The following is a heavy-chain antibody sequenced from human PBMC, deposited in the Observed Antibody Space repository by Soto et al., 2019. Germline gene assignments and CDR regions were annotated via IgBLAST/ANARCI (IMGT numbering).Heavy chain of an antibody. D-gene: IGHD6-19*01. CDR2: ISAYNGNT. CDR1: GYTFTSYG. CDR3: AGSGRAWGIAVAGTGGFDY. J-gene: IGHJ4*02. Sequence: ASVKVSCKASGYTFTSYGISWVRQAPGQGLEWMGWISAYNGNTNYAQKLQGRVTMTTDTSTSTAYMELRSLRSDDTAVYYCAGSGRAWGIAVAGTGGFDYWGQGTLVTVSS. V-gene: IGHV1-18*01.